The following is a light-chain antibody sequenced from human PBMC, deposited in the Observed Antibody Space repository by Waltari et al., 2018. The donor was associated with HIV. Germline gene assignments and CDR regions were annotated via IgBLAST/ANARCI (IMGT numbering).Light chain of an antibody. V-gene: IGLV3-1*01. CDR3: QTWDNNAGV. CDR1: ELGEKL. Sequence: SYELTQAPSASVSPGQTVRITCSGDELGEKLVSWYQPRPGQSPLLLIYADKKRPSGVPELFAAANSGNTATLAITETQTMDEADYYCQTWDNNAGVFGGGTKLTVL. J-gene: IGLJ2*01. CDR2: ADK.